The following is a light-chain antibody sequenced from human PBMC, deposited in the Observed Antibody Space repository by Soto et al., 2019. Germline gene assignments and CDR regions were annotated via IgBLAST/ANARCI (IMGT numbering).Light chain of an antibody. CDR1: QGISSW. J-gene: IGKJ4*01. V-gene: IGKV1-12*01. CDR3: QQANSFPLT. CDR2: GAA. Sequence: DVQMTQSPSSVSASVGDRVTITCRASQGISSWLAWYQQKPGKAPKLLIYGAASLQRGVPSRFSGSGSETQFNLTISSLKPEDFGTYYCQQANSFPLTFGGGTKVEIK.